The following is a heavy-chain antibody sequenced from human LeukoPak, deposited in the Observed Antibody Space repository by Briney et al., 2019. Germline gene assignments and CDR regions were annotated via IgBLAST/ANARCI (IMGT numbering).Heavy chain of an antibody. CDR3: AKDPTVTTFNWFDP. Sequence: GGSRRLSCAASGFTFSSYAMSGVRQAPGKGLEWVSAISGSGGSTYYADSVKGRFTISRDNSKNTLYLQMNSLRAEDTAVYYCAKDPTVTTFNWFDPWGQGTLVTVSS. CDR2: ISGSGGST. J-gene: IGHJ5*02. V-gene: IGHV3-23*01. D-gene: IGHD4-17*01. CDR1: GFTFSSYA.